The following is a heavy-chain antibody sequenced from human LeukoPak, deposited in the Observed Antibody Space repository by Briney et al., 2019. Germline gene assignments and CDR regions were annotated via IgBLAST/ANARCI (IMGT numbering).Heavy chain of an antibody. V-gene: IGHV4-59*08. CDR3: ARHNDWNDPTAPFDY. D-gene: IGHD1-1*01. CDR1: GGSISSYY. J-gene: IGHJ4*02. CDR2: IYYSGST. Sequence: SETLSLTCTVSGGSISSYYWSWLRQPPGKGLEWIGYIYYSGSTNYNPSLKSRVTISVDTSKNQFPQKLSSVTAADTAVYYCARHNDWNDPTAPFDYWGQGTLVTVSS.